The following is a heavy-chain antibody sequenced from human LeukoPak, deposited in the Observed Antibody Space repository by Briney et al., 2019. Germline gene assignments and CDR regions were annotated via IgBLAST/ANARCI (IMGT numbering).Heavy chain of an antibody. V-gene: IGHV3-30-3*02. J-gene: IGHJ4*02. CDR2: ISYDGSNK. D-gene: IGHD5-18*01. Sequence: GGSLRLSCAASGFTFSSYAMHWVRQAPGKGLEWVAVISYDGSNKYYADSVKGRFTISRDNSKNTLYLQMNSLRAEDTAVYYCAKQLVFDYWGQGTLVTVSS. CDR3: AKQLVFDY. CDR1: GFTFSSYA.